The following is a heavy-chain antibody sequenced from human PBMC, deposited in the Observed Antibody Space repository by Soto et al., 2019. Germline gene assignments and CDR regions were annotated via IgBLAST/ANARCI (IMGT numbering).Heavy chain of an antibody. CDR3: ARGAARARFITTMIVVAPFDY. CDR1: GGSISSYY. CDR2: IYYSGST. V-gene: IGHV4-59*01. D-gene: IGHD3-22*01. J-gene: IGHJ4*02. Sequence: GPGPGPPSETLSLTCTVSGGSISSYYWSWIRQPPGKGLEWIGYIYYSGSTNYNPPLKSRVTISVDTSKNQFSLKLSSVTAADTAVYYCARGAARARFITTMIVVAPFDYWGQGTLVTVSS.